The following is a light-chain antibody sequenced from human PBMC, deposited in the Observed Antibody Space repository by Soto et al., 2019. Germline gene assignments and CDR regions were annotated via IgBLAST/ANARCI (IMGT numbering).Light chain of an antibody. CDR2: DAS. V-gene: IGKV1-5*01. Sequence: DIQMTQFPSTLSASVGDRVTITCRASQSISSKLAWYQQKPGTAPNLLIYDASSLKNGVPSRFSGSESRTEFTLTISSLQPDDFATYYCQHTRAFGQGTKVEMK. CDR1: QSISSK. CDR3: QHTRA. J-gene: IGKJ1*01.